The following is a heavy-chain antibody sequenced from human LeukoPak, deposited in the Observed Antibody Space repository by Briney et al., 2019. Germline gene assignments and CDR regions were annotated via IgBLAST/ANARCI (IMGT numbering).Heavy chain of an antibody. CDR2: IYPGDSDT. D-gene: IGHD4-17*01. J-gene: IGHJ3*02. Sequence: GESLKISCKGSGYSFTSYWIGWMRQMPGKGLEWMGIIYPGDSDTRYSPSFQGQVTVSADKSISTAYLQWSSLKASDTAMYYCARPYGAPTDAFDIWGQGTMVTVSS. CDR1: GYSFTSYW. V-gene: IGHV5-51*01. CDR3: ARPYGAPTDAFDI.